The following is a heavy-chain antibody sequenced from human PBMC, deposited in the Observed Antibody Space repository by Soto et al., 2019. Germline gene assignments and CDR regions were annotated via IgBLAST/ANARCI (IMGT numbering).Heavy chain of an antibody. V-gene: IGHV1-46*01. D-gene: IGHD2-21*02. Sequence: QVQLVQSGAEVKKPGASVKVSCKASGDTFTDYYIHWVRQAPGQGLEWMGTVNPSGGHTTYAQHCRGSRAMTRDTSTSTLFMELTSLTSEDTAVYYCARGGHVVVVTAALDYWGQGTLVTVSS. CDR1: GDTFTDYY. CDR2: VNPSGGHT. CDR3: ARGGHVVVVTAALDY. J-gene: IGHJ4*02.